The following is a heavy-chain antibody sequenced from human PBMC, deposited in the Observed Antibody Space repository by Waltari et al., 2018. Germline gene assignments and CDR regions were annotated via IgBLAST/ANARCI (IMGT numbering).Heavy chain of an antibody. J-gene: IGHJ6*02. CDR2: ISYDGSNK. CDR1: GFTFSSYA. D-gene: IGHD5-12*01. Sequence: QVQLVESGGGVVQPGRSLRLSCAASGFTFSSYAMHWVRQAPGKGLAWVAGISYDGSNKYYADSVKGRFTIARDNSKNTLYLQMNSRRAEDTAVYYCARDLRREMAKDYYYGMDVWGQGTTVTVSS. V-gene: IGHV3-30-3*01. CDR3: ARDLRREMAKDYYYGMDV.